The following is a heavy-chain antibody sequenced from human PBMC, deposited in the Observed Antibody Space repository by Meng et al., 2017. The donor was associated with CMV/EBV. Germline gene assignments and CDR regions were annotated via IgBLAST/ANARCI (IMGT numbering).Heavy chain of an antibody. D-gene: IGHD2-2*02. CDR2: ISSSGSTI. CDR3: ARGDRIVVVPAAIQKVTYYYYYGMDV. J-gene: IGHJ6*02. V-gene: IGHV3-48*04. Sequence: GESLKISCAASGFTFSSYWMSWVRQAPGKGLEWVSYISSSGSTIYYADSVKGRFTISRDNAKNSLYLQMNSLRAEDTAVYYCARGDRIVVVPAAIQKVTYYYYYGMDVWGQGTTVTVSS. CDR1: GFTFSSYW.